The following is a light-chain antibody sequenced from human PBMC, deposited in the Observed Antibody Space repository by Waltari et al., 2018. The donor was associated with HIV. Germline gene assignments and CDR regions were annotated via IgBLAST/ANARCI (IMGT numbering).Light chain of an antibody. CDR1: RSDLGDYNF. CDR2: DVT. CDR3: CSYSLTRTLV. Sequence: QSALTQPASVSGSPGQSITISCTGTRSDLGDYNFVAWYQQHPDNAPKLIIFDVTDRPSGVSTRFSCSKSGNTASLTISGLQPEDEADYFCCSYSLTRTLVFGSGTTVTVL. V-gene: IGLV2-14*03. J-gene: IGLJ1*01.